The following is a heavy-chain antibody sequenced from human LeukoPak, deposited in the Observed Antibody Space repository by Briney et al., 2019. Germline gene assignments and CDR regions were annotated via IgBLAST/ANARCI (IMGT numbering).Heavy chain of an antibody. CDR3: ARDLNGVYSGSYYPLDNY. J-gene: IGHJ4*02. D-gene: IGHD1-26*01. V-gene: IGHV1-69*06. CDR2: IIPIFGTA. CDR1: GGTFSSYA. Sequence: GSSVKVSCKASGGTFSSYAISWVRQAPGQGLEWMGGIIPIFGTANYAQKFRGRVTITADKSTRTAYMELSSLRSEDTAVYYCARDLNGVYSGSYYPLDNYWGQGTLVTVSS.